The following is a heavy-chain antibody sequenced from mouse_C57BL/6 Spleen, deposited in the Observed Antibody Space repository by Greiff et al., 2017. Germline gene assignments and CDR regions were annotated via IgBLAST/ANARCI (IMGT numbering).Heavy chain of an antibody. D-gene: IGHD4-1*01. CDR3: TGNRLGSFAY. V-gene: IGHV1-15*01. CDR2: IDPETGGT. Sequence: QVQLQQSGAELVRPGASVTLSCKASGYTFTDYEMHWVKQTPVHGLEWIGAIDPETGGTAYNQKFKGKAILTADKSSSTAYMELRSLTSEDSAVYYCTGNRLGSFAYWGQGTLVTVSA. J-gene: IGHJ3*01. CDR1: GYTFTDYE.